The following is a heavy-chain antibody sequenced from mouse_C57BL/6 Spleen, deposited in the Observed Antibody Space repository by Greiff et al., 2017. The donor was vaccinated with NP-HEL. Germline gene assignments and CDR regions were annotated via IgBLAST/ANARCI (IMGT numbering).Heavy chain of an antibody. Sequence: EVHLVESGGGLVQPGGSLSLSCAASGFTFTDYYMSWVRQPPGKALEWMGFIRHKANGYTTASSASVKGRFTISRDTSQSILYLQMNDLRAEDSATYYCARGTYYGSSYWDVDGRGTATTVTVAS. J-gene: IGHJ1*03. V-gene: IGHV7-3*01. D-gene: IGHD1-1*01. CDR3: ARGTYYGSSYWDVDG. CDR2: IRHKANGYTT. CDR1: GFTFTDYY.